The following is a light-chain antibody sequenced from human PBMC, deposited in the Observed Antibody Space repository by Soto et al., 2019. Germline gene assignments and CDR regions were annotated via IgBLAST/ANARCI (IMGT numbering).Light chain of an antibody. J-gene: IGKJ1*01. CDR1: QSISSW. Sequence: DIQMTQSPSTLSASVGDRVTITFRASQSISSWLAWYQQKPGKAPKLLIYDASSLESGVPSRFSGSGSGTEFTLTISSLQPDDFATYYCQQYNSYSFGQGTKV. CDR3: QQYNSYS. V-gene: IGKV1-5*01. CDR2: DAS.